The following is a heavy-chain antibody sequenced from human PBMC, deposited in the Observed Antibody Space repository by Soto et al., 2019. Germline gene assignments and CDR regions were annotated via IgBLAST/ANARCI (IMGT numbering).Heavy chain of an antibody. V-gene: IGHV5-51*01. CDR2: IYPGDSDT. D-gene: IGHD4-17*01. Sequence: GESLKISCEASGYRFTNYWIGWVRQMPGKGLEWMGIIYPGDSDTRYSPSFQGQVTISDDKSISTAYLQWSSLKASDTAMYYCARSPTVPPATTVNFDYWGQGTLVTVSS. J-gene: IGHJ4*02. CDR3: ARSPTVPPATTVNFDY. CDR1: GYRFTNYW.